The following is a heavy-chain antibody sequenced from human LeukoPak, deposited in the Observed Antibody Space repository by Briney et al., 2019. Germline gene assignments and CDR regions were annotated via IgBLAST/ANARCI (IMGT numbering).Heavy chain of an antibody. CDR2: ISGSGGST. V-gene: IGHV3-23*01. Sequence: GGSLRLSCAASGFTFSSYAMSWVRQAPGKGLEWVSAISGSGGSTYYADSVKGRFTISRDNSKNTLYLQMNSLRAEDTAVYYCANDKNYHYYGMDVWGQGTTVTVSS. CDR3: ANDKNYHYYGMDV. J-gene: IGHJ6*02. CDR1: GFTFSSYA.